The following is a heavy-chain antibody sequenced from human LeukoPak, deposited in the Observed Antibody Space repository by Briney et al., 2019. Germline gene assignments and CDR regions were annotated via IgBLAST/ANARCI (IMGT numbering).Heavy chain of an antibody. V-gene: IGHV1-18*01. J-gene: IGHJ6*02. CDR3: ARDRPTAMESSFYFYGMDV. CDR1: GYTFTSYG. D-gene: IGHD5-18*01. CDR2: TNSYNGNT. Sequence: GASVKVSCTASGYTFTSYGISWVRQAPGQGLEWMGWTNSYNGNTNYAQKLQGRVTVTTDTSTSTAYMEVRSLRSDDTAVFYCARDRPTAMESSFYFYGMDVWGQGTTVTVSS.